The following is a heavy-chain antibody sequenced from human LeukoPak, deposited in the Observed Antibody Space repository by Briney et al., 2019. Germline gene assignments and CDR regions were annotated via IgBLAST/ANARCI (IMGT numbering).Heavy chain of an antibody. D-gene: IGHD2-15*01. Sequence: GGPLRLSCAASGFTFSTYWMSWVRQAPGKGLEWVANIKQDGSEKYYVDSVKGRFTISRDNAKNSLYLQMNSLRAEDTAVYYCARYCSGGSCYDYWGQGTLVTVSS. J-gene: IGHJ4*02. CDR2: IKQDGSEK. CDR1: GFTFSTYW. CDR3: ARYCSGGSCYDY. V-gene: IGHV3-7*01.